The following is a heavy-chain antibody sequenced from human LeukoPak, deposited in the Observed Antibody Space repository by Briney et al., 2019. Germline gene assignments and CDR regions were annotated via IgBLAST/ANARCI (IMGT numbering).Heavy chain of an antibody. J-gene: IGHJ3*02. D-gene: IGHD3-10*01. V-gene: IGHV4-39*07. CDR3: ATGITMVRGDAFDI. CDR1: GGSISRSPYW. CDR2: IYYSGST. Sequence: SETLSLTCTVSGGSISRSPYWWGWIRQPPGKGLEWIATIYYSGSTFYHPSLKSRVTISVDTSKNQFSLKLSSVTAADTAVYYCATGITMVRGDAFDIWGQGTMVTVSS.